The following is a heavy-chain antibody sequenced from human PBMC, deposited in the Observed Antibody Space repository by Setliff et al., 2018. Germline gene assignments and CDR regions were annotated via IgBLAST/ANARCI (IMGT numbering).Heavy chain of an antibody. CDR2: ISGSGVST. Sequence: GGSLRLSCAASGFTFSSYWMSWVRQAPGKGLEWVSAISGSGVSTYYADSVKGRFTISRDNSKNTLYLQMNSLRAEDTAIYYCARGTFSDFWSGDYFDYWSQGILVTVS. V-gene: IGHV3-23*01. CDR1: GFTFSSYW. D-gene: IGHD3-3*01. CDR3: ARGTFSDFWSGDYFDY. J-gene: IGHJ4*02.